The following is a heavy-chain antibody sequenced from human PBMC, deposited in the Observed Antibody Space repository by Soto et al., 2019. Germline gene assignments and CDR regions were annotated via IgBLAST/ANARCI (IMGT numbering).Heavy chain of an antibody. CDR3: ARTMTTSGWFDP. D-gene: IGHD4-17*01. CDR1: GGSISSGYYY. CDR2: IYYSGNT. Sequence: NPSETLSLTCSVSGGSISSGYYYWSWIRQPPGKGLEWIGNIYYSGNTYYNPSLKSRLIISIDTSKNQLSLKVGSVTAADTAVYFCARTMTTSGWFDPWGQGTLVTVSS. J-gene: IGHJ5*02. V-gene: IGHV4-30-4*01.